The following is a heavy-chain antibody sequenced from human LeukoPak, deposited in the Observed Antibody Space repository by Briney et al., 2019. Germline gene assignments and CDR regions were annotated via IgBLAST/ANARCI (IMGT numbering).Heavy chain of an antibody. V-gene: IGHV5-51*01. CDR1: GYSFTSYW. Sequence: GESLKISCKGSGYSFTSYWIGWVRPMPGKGLEWMGIIYPGDSDTRYSPSFQGQVTISADKSISTAYLQWSSLKASDTAMYYCARHHGDGYCSGGSCYYYYYYMDVWGKGTTVTVSS. D-gene: IGHD2-15*01. CDR3: ARHHGDGYCSGGSCYYYYYYMDV. J-gene: IGHJ6*03. CDR2: IYPGDSDT.